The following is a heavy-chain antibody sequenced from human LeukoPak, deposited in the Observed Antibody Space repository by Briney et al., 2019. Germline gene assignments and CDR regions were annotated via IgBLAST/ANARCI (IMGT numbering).Heavy chain of an antibody. J-gene: IGHJ4*02. V-gene: IGHV1-46*01. CDR1: GYTFTSYY. CDR2: SNLSGGST. CDR3: ARGGNSAPVSQPSFDY. D-gene: IGHD4-23*01. Sequence: ASVTVSCTASGYTFTSYYIHWVRQAPGQGLEWMGISNLSGGSTSNAQKFQGRVTMTRDTSTSTVYMELSSLRSEDTAVYYCARGGNSAPVSQPSFDYWGQGTLVTVSP.